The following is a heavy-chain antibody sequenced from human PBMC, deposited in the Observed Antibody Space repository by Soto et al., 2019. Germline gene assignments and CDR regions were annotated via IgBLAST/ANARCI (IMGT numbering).Heavy chain of an antibody. CDR1: GSTFSSYA. J-gene: IGHJ4*02. D-gene: IGHD2-15*01. CDR2: IIPIFGTA. V-gene: IGHV1-69*01. CDR3: AREGSYCSGGSCYFFY. Sequence: QVQLVQSGAEVKKPGSSVKVSCKASGSTFSSYAISWVRQAPGQGLEWMGGIIPIFGTANYAQKFQGRVTITADESTSTAYMELSRLRSEDTAVYYCAREGSYCSGGSCYFFYWGQGTLVTVSS.